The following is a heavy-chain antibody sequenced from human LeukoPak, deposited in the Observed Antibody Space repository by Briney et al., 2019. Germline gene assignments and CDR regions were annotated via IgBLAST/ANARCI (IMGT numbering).Heavy chain of an antibody. Sequence: GGPLSLSCAASGFTFSSYEMNGVRQAPGKGLEWVSYISSSGSTIYYADSVKGRFTISRDNAKNSVYLQMNSLRAEDTAVYYCAELGITMIGGVWGKGTTVTISS. V-gene: IGHV3-48*03. CDR1: GFTFSSYE. CDR2: ISSSGSTI. D-gene: IGHD3-10*02. J-gene: IGHJ6*04. CDR3: AELGITMIGGV.